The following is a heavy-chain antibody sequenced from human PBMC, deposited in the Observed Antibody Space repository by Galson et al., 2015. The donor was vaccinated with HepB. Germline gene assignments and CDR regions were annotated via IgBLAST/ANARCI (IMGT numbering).Heavy chain of an antibody. J-gene: IGHJ4*02. CDR1: GGSISSSSYY. V-gene: IGHV4-39*01. Sequence: QVQLQESGPGLVKPSEILSLTCTVSGGSISSSSYYWGWIRQPPGKGLEWIGSIYYSGSTYYNPSLKSRVTISVDTSKNQFSLKLSSVTAADTAVYYCARLPTMWYYFDYWGQGTLVTVSS. CDR3: ARLPTMWYYFDY. D-gene: IGHD2-21*01. CDR2: IYYSGST.